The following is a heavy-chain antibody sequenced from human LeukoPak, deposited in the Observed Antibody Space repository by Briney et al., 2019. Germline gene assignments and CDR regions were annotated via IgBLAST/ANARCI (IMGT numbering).Heavy chain of an antibody. Sequence: GGSLRLSCAASGFTFDDYGMSWVRQAPGKGLEWVSGINWNGGSTGYADSVKGRFTISRDNAKNSLYLQMNSLRAEDTAVYYCARGEYQLLFGSYYYMDVWGKGTTVTISS. CDR1: GFTFDDYG. D-gene: IGHD2-2*01. J-gene: IGHJ6*03. CDR3: ARGEYQLLFGSYYYMDV. V-gene: IGHV3-20*04. CDR2: INWNGGST.